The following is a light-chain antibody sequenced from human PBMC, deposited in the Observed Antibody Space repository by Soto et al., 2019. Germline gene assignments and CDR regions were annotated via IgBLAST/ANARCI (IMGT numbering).Light chain of an antibody. Sequence: QSALTQPASVSGSPGQSITISCTGTSSDLGSYNPVSWYQQHPGKAPKLMIYDVSKRPSGVSNRCSGSKSGNTASLTISGLQAEDEADYYCCSYTGSWVFGGGTKVTVL. CDR3: CSYTGSWV. V-gene: IGLV2-23*02. CDR1: SSDLGSYNP. J-gene: IGLJ3*02. CDR2: DVS.